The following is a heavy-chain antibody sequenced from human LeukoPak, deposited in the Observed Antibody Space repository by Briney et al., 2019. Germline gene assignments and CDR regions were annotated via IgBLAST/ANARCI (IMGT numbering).Heavy chain of an antibody. CDR3: ATSSDTTMVFDY. Sequence: SETLSLTCSVSGDSISSGAHYWSWIRQHPGKGLEWIGYIYYSGSTYYNPSLKSRITMSVDTSKNQFSLKLSSVTAEDTAVYYCATSSDTTMVFDYWGQGALVTVSS. CDR1: GDSISSGAHY. CDR2: IYYSGST. V-gene: IGHV4-31*03. D-gene: IGHD5-18*01. J-gene: IGHJ4*02.